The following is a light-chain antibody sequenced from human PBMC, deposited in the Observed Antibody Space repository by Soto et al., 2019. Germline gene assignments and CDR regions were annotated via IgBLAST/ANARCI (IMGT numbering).Light chain of an antibody. CDR2: ATS. CDR3: QHYNDFSWT. V-gene: IGKV1-5*03. J-gene: IGKJ1*01. Sequence: DIHLTQSPSTLSASVGDRVTITCRASQSISIWLAWYQQKPGKAPNLLIYATSTLETGVPSRFSGSGSGTEFTLTISSLQPDDSATYYGQHYNDFSWTFGQGTKVEIK. CDR1: QSISIW.